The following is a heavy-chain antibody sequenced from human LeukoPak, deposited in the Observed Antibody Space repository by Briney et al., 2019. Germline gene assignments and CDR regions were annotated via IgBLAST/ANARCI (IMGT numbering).Heavy chain of an antibody. D-gene: IGHD6-19*01. CDR3: ATKQWLAPPPDS. Sequence: GGSLRLSCAASGFTFSKYWMLWIRQAPGKGLESVSRINTDGTVTTYADSVKGRFTVSRNNADNTMLLQMNSVRAEDTAVYYCATKQWLAPPPDSWGQGTPVTVSS. CDR1: GFTFSKYW. J-gene: IGHJ4*02. V-gene: IGHV3-74*01. CDR2: INTDGTVT.